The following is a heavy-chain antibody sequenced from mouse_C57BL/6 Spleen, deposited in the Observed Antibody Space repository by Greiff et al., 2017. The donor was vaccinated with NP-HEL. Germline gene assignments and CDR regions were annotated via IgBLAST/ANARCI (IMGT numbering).Heavy chain of an antibody. CDR3: ARKGTTVVATRYYYAMDY. CDR2: IWTGGGT. J-gene: IGHJ4*01. CDR1: GFSLTSYA. V-gene: IGHV2-9-1*01. Sequence: VKLVESGPGLVAPSQSLSITCTVSGFSLTSYAISWVRQPPGKGLEWLGVIWTGGGTNYNSALKSRLSISKDNSKSQVFLKMNSLQTDDTARYYCARKGTTVVATRYYYAMDYWGQGTSVTVSS. D-gene: IGHD1-1*01.